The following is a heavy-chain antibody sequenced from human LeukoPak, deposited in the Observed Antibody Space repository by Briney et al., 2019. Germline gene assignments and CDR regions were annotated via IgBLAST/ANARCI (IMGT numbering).Heavy chain of an antibody. CDR1: GFTFSNYG. Sequence: GRSLRLSCAASGFTFSNYGIHWVRQAPGKGLEWVPVIWSDGINKYYVDSVKGRFTISRDNSKNTLYLQMNSLRADDTAVYYCARSTYSSSSYYFDYWGQGSLVTVSS. D-gene: IGHD6-13*01. V-gene: IGHV3-33*01. CDR3: ARSTYSSSSYYFDY. CDR2: IWSDGINK. J-gene: IGHJ4*02.